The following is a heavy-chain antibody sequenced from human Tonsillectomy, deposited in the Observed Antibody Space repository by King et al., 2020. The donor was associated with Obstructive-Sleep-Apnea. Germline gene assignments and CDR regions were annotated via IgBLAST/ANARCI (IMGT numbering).Heavy chain of an antibody. D-gene: IGHD2-21*02. J-gene: IGHJ4*02. V-gene: IGHV3-15*01. CDR2: IKTKTDGGTT. CDR3: TTGRVTEVDY. CDR1: GFTLSNAW. Sequence: VQLVESGGGLVKPGGSLRLSCAASGFTLSNAWMSWVRQAPGKGLAWVGRIKTKTDGGTTDYAAPVKGRFTITRDDSRNTLSLQMNSLKTEDTAVYYCTTGRVTEVDYWGQGTLVTVSS.